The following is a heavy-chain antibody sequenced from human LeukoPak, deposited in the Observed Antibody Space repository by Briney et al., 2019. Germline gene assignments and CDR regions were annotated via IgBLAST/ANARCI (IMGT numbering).Heavy chain of an antibody. CDR3: TRVGYIDEGIDY. D-gene: IGHD5-24*01. V-gene: IGHV3-7*04. CDR2: IKQDGSKK. Sequence: GGSLRLSCAASGFTFSDFWMSWVRQAPGKGLEWVANIKQDGSKKSYVDSVKGRFTISRDNAKNSLYLQMNSLRAEDTAIYYCTRVGYIDEGIDYWGQGTLVTVSS. J-gene: IGHJ4*02. CDR1: GFTFSDFW.